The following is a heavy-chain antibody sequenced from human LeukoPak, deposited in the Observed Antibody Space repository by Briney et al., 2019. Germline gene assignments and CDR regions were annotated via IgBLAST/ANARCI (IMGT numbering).Heavy chain of an antibody. V-gene: IGHV4-59*01. CDR1: GGSISSDY. J-gene: IGHJ3*02. Sequence: PSETLSLTCTVSGGSISSDYWSWIRQLPGKGLEWIGYIYYSGSTNYNPSLKSRVTISVETSKNQFSLKLSSVTAADTAVYYCAREDCALGNAFDIWGQGTMVTVSS. CDR3: AREDCALGNAFDI. D-gene: IGHD3-16*01. CDR2: IYYSGST.